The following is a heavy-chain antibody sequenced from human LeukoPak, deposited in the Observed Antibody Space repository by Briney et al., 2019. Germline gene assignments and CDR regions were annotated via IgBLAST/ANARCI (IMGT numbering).Heavy chain of an antibody. V-gene: IGHV3-23*01. J-gene: IGHJ4*02. CDR2: ISGSGGST. D-gene: IGHD5-12*01. CDR1: GFTFSSYA. Sequence: QAGGSLRLSCAASGFTFSSYAMSWVRQAPGKGLEWVSAISGSGGSTYYADSVKGRFTISRGNSKNTLYLQMNSLRAEDTAVYYCARGPSGYHNTGGQGTLVTVSS. CDR3: ARGPSGYHNT.